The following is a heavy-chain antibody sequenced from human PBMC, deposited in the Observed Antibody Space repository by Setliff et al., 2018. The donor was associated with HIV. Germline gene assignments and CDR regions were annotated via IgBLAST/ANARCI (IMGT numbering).Heavy chain of an antibody. V-gene: IGHV3-7*01. CDR2: IKQDGSEK. J-gene: IGHJ3*02. CDR1: GFTFSRYW. D-gene: IGHD3-22*01. CDR3: ARGEYYDSSGYFSDAFDI. Sequence: PGGSLRLSCAASGFTFSRYWMSWVRQAPGKGLEWVGNIKQDGSEKWYVDSVKGRFTISRDNAKNSLSLQMNSLRAEDTALYYCARGEYYDSSGYFSDAFDIWGQGTMVTVSS.